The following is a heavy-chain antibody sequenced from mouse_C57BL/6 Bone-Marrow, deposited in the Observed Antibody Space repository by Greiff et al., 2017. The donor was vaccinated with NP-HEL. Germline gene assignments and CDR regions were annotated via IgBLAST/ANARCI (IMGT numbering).Heavy chain of an antibody. J-gene: IGHJ4*01. V-gene: IGHV5-9*01. CDR1: GFTFSSYT. D-gene: IGHD4-1*01. Sequence: EVKLVESGGGLVKPGGSLKLSCAASGFTFSSYTLSWVRQTPEKRLEWVATISGGGGNTYYPDSVKGRFTISRDNAKNTLYLQMSSLRSEDTALYYCARLTGTNAMDYWGQGTSVTVSS. CDR3: ARLTGTNAMDY. CDR2: ISGGGGNT.